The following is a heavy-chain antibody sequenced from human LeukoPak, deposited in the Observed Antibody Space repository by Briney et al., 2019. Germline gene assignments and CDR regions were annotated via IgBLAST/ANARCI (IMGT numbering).Heavy chain of an antibody. CDR3: ARDKEYCGGDCSYWYFDL. V-gene: IGHV4-4*07. CDR1: RGSISSYY. D-gene: IGHD2-21*02. Sequence: TSETLSLTCTVSRGSISSYYWSWIRQPAGKGLECIGRIYSSGNTNYNPSLKSRVTMSVDTSMNQFSLNLSSVTAADTAVYYCARDKEYCGGDCSYWYFDLWGRGTVVTVSS. J-gene: IGHJ2*01. CDR2: IYSSGNT.